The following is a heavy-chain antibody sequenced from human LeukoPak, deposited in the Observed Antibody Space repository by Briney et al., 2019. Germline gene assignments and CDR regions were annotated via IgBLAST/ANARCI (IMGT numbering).Heavy chain of an antibody. V-gene: IGHV3-23*01. CDR1: GFTFSNYA. Sequence: PGGSLRLSCAASGFTFSNYAMSWVRQTPGKGLECVSVVTGSGGDTYYTGSVNSRFTISRDNSKNTLYLQMNSLRAEDTAVYYCARGTLEHCSGASCYPLDSWGQGTLVTVSS. CDR3: ARGTLEHCSGASCYPLDS. D-gene: IGHD2-15*01. J-gene: IGHJ5*01. CDR2: VTGSGGDT.